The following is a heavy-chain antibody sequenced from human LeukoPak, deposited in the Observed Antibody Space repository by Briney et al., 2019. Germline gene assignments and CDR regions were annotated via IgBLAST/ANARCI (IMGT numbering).Heavy chain of an antibody. CDR2: INPNSGDT. Sequence: ASVKVSCKASGYTFSAYYMHWVRQAPGQGLEWMGWINPNSGDTNYAQKFQGRVTMTRDTSINTAYMEVNRLRSDDTAVYCCARDFYDSRGSKLDYWGQGTLVTVSS. J-gene: IGHJ4*02. CDR3: ARDFYDSRGSKLDY. CDR1: GYTFSAYY. D-gene: IGHD3-22*01. V-gene: IGHV1-2*02.